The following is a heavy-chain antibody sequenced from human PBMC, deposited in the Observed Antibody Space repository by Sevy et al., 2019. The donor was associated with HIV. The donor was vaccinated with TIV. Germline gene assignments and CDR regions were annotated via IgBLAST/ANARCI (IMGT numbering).Heavy chain of an antibody. CDR2: INPNSGGT. Sequence: ASVKVSCKASGYTFTGYYMHWVRQAPGQGLEWMGWINPNSGGTNYAQKFQGRVTMTRDTSISTAYMELSRLRSDDTAVYYCARSDYYGSGTVDYWGQGTLVTVSS. D-gene: IGHD3-10*01. V-gene: IGHV1-2*02. CDR3: ARSDYYGSGTVDY. CDR1: GYTFTGYY. J-gene: IGHJ4*02.